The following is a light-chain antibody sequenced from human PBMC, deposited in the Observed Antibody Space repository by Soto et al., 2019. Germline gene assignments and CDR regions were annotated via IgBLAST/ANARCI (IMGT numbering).Light chain of an antibody. V-gene: IGLV2-14*01. CDR3: SSYTSSNTLV. CDR2: EVS. J-gene: IGLJ2*01. CDR1: SSDVGGYNY. Sequence: QSALTQPASVSGSPGQSIAISCIGTSSDVGGYNYVSWYQQYPGKAPKVMIYEVSNRPPGVSNRFSGSKSGNTASLTISGLQAEDEADYYCSSYTSSNTLVFGGGTKVTVL.